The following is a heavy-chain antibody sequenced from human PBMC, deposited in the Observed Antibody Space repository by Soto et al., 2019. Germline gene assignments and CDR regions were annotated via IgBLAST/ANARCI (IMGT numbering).Heavy chain of an antibody. CDR3: ARLGGYCSGTSTSCYGFYGMDV. D-gene: IGHD2-2*01. V-gene: IGHV4-34*01. J-gene: IGHJ6*02. CDR1: GGSFSGYY. CDR2: INHSGST. Sequence: SETLSLTCAVYGGSFSGYYWSWIRQPPGKGLEWIGEINHSGSTNYNPSLGSRVTISVDTSKNQFSLRVTSVTVADTAVYYCARLGGYCSGTSTSCYGFYGMDVWGQGTTVTVSS.